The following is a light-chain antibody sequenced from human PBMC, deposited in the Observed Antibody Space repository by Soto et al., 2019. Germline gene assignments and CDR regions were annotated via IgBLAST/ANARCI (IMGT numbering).Light chain of an antibody. Sequence: EIVLTQSPATLSLSPGERATLSCRASQSVSSYLAWYQQKPGQAPRLLIYDASNRAPGIPARFSGSGSGPDSTLTLSSLEPEDFAVYYCQHRSNWLFTFGPGTKVDIK. CDR2: DAS. V-gene: IGKV3-11*01. J-gene: IGKJ3*01. CDR3: QHRSNWLFT. CDR1: QSVSSY.